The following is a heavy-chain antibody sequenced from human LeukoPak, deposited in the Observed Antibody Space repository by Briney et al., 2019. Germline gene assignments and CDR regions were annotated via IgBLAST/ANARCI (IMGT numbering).Heavy chain of an antibody. D-gene: IGHD3-10*01. Sequence: SETLSPTCTVSGGSISSSSYYWGWIRQPPGKGLEWIGNIYTSGSTYYNPSLKSRVAISVDTSKNQFSLKLSSVTAADTAVYYCARRGGSGRSFDYWGQGTLVTVSS. CDR2: IYTSGST. J-gene: IGHJ4*02. V-gene: IGHV4-39*01. CDR1: GGSISSSSYY. CDR3: ARRGGSGRSFDY.